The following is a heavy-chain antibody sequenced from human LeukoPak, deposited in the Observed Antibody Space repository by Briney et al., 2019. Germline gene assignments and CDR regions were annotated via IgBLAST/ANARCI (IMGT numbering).Heavy chain of an antibody. J-gene: IGHJ4*02. V-gene: IGHV4-59*01. CDR3: ASVAAVVDTPGFGFFDS. CDR1: GGSISRYY. CDR2: ISDSGST. Sequence: SETLSLTCTVSGGSISRYYWSWIRQPPGKGLEWIGYISDSGSTNYNPSLGRRITISIDAYKNQLSLMLPSVTAADTAVYYCASVAAVVDTPGFGFFDSWGQGTLATVSS. D-gene: IGHD6-19*01.